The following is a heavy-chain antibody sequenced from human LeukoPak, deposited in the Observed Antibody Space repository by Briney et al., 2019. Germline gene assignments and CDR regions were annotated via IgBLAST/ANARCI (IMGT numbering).Heavy chain of an antibody. Sequence: ASVKVSRKASGYTFTSYGISWVRQAPGQGLEWMGWISAYNGNTNYAQKLQGRVTMTTDTSTSTAYMELRSLRSDDTAVYYCARDPGVGAMGDAFDIWGQGTMVTVSS. CDR2: ISAYNGNT. V-gene: IGHV1-18*01. CDR1: GYTFTSYG. D-gene: IGHD1-26*01. J-gene: IGHJ3*02. CDR3: ARDPGVGAMGDAFDI.